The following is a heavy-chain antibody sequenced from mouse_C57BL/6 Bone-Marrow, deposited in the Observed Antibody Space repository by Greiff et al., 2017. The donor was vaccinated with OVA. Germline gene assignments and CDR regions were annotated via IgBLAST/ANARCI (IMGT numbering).Heavy chain of an antibody. Sequence: EVKLQQSGPGLVKPSQSLSLTCSVTGYSITSGYYWNWIRQFPGNKLEWMGYISYDGSNNYNPSLKKRISITRDTSKNQFFLKLNSVTTEDTATYYCARDGYYAWFAYWGQGTLVTVSA. V-gene: IGHV3-6*01. CDR2: ISYDGSN. J-gene: IGHJ3*01. CDR3: ARDGYYAWFAY. CDR1: GYSITSGYY. D-gene: IGHD2-3*01.